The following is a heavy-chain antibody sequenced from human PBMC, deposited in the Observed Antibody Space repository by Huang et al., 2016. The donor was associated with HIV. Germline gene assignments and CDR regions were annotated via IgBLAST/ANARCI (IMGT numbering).Heavy chain of an antibody. J-gene: IGHJ4*02. CDR1: GYSFTSSD. Sequence: VQLVQSGAEVKKPGASVKVSCKASGYSFTSSDIHWVRQATGQGLEWMGWMDPNSGNTGYAQKVQTRVTMTRNTSISTAYMELSNLRSDDTGVYYCATPKYSSTVAVDYWGQGTLVSVSS. CDR3: ATPKYSSTVAVDY. V-gene: IGHV1-8*01. D-gene: IGHD6-13*01. CDR2: MDPNSGNT.